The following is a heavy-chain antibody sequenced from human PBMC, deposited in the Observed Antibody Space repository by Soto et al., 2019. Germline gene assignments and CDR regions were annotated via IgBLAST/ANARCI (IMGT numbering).Heavy chain of an antibody. CDR2: IVVGSGNT. Sequence: SVKVSCKASGFTFTSSAVQWVRQARGQRLEWIGWIVVGSGNTNYAQKFQERVTITRDMSTSTAYMELSSLRSEDTAVYYCAADRGSSSPNYYYCGMDVWGQGTMVTVSS. CDR1: GFTFTSSA. V-gene: IGHV1-58*01. D-gene: IGHD6-6*01. CDR3: AADRGSSSPNYYYCGMDV. J-gene: IGHJ6*02.